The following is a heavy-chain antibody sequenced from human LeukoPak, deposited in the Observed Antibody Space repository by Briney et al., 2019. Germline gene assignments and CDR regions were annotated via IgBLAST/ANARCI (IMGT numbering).Heavy chain of an antibody. V-gene: IGHV3-11*04. CDR3: ARGAYYYED. J-gene: IGHJ4*02. CDR2: ISGSGHDI. Sequence: GGSLRLSCAASGFIFSEFYMSWVRQSPGKGLEWISYISGSGHDINYVDSVKGRFTVSRDNAKNSLYLQMNSLRTEDTAVYYCARGAYYYEDWGQGTLVTVSS. CDR1: GFIFSEFY. D-gene: IGHD3-22*01.